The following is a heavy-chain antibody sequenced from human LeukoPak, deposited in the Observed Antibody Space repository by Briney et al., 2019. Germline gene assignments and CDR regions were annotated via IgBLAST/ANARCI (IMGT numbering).Heavy chain of an antibody. J-gene: IGHJ6*02. Sequence: ASVKVSCKASGYTFTSYDINWVRQATGQGLEWMGWMNPNSGNTGYAQKFQGRVTMTRNTSISTAYMELSSLRSEDTAVYYCARGPGVGSGWYYYYYGMDVWGQGTTVTVSS. CDR1: GYTFTSYD. V-gene: IGHV1-8*01. CDR2: MNPNSGNT. CDR3: ARGPGVGSGWYYYYYGMDV. D-gene: IGHD6-19*01.